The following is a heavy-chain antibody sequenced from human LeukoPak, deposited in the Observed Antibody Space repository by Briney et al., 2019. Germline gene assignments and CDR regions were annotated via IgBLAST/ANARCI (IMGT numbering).Heavy chain of an antibody. CDR1: GFTFSSYN. CDR2: ISSSSSYI. D-gene: IGHD6-6*01. V-gene: IGHV3-21*01. J-gene: IGHJ4*02. Sequence: GGSLRLSCAASGFTFSSYNMNWFRQAPGKGLEWVSSISSSSSYIYYADSVKGRFTISRDNAKNSLYLQMNSLRAEDTAVYYCARDSGSTSNLFDYWGQGTLVTVSS. CDR3: ARDSGSTSNLFDY.